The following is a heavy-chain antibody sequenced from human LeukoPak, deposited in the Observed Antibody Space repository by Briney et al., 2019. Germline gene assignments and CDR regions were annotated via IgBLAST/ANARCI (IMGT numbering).Heavy chain of an antibody. J-gene: IGHJ4*02. CDR3: ARQLMVYAIDY. D-gene: IGHD2-8*01. Sequence: SETLSLTCTVSGGSISSSSYYWGWIRQPPRKGLEWIGSIYYSGSTYYNPSLKSRVTISVDTSKNQFSLKLSSVTAADTAVYYCARQLMVYAIDYWGQGTLVTVSS. V-gene: IGHV4-39*01. CDR1: GGSISSSSYY. CDR2: IYYSGST.